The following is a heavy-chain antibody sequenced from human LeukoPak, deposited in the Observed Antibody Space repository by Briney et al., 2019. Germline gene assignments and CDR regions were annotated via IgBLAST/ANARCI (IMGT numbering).Heavy chain of an antibody. CDR1: GGSISSYY. CDR3: ARDRWLGY. J-gene: IGHJ4*02. V-gene: IGHV4-59*01. D-gene: IGHD5-18*01. Sequence: SETLSLTCTVSGGSISSYYWSWVRQLPGKGLEWIGYIYYSGSTNYNPSLKSRVTISVDTSKNQFSLKVSSVTAADTAVYYCARDRWLGYWGQGTLVTVSS. CDR2: IYYSGST.